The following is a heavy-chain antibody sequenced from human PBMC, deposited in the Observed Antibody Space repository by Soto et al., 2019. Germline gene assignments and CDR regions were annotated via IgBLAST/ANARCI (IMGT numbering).Heavy chain of an antibody. CDR3: AKSSGAVAGYYFDY. D-gene: IGHD6-19*01. J-gene: IGHJ4*02. CDR1: GYTFTNYG. CDR2: ISVYNGDT. Sequence: ASVKVSCKASGYTFTNYGISWVRQAPGQGLEWMGWISVYNGDTKYAQKLQDRVTMTTDTSTSTGYMALRSLRSDDTSVYYCAKSSGAVAGYYFDYWGQGTLVTSPQ. V-gene: IGHV1-18*04.